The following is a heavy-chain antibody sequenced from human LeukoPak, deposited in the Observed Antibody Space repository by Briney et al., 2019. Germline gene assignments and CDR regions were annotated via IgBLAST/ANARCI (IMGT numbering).Heavy chain of an antibody. CDR1: GGSISSGGYY. D-gene: IGHD4-17*01. CDR3: ARVQLLYGDYPGHAFDI. Sequence: SETLSLTCTVSGGSISSGGYYWSWIRQHPGKGLEWIGYIYYSGCTYYNPSLKSRVTISVDTSKNQFSLKLSSVTAADTAVYYCARVQLLYGDYPGHAFDIWGQGTMVSVSS. V-gene: IGHV4-31*03. J-gene: IGHJ3*02. CDR2: IYYSGCT.